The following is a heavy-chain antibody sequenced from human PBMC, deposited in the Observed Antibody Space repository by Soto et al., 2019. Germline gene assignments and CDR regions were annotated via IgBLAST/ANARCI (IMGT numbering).Heavy chain of an antibody. J-gene: IGHJ4*02. CDR3: TRAAWFTDLSFY. CDR2: ISDSGADT. D-gene: IGHD3-10*01. Sequence: VGSLRLSCEASGFIFSSYGMSWVRQAPGKGLEWVSGISDSGADTYYADSVEGRFTVSRDNANNSFYLQMTSLRAEDTALYYGTRAAWFTDLSFYWGQGALV. V-gene: IGHV3-21*01. CDR1: GFIFSSYG.